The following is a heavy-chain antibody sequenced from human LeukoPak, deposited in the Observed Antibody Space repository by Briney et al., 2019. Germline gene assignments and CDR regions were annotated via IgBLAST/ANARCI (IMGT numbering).Heavy chain of an antibody. J-gene: IGHJ4*02. CDR3: ARALWFGETFPAY. CDR1: GFTFSSYS. Sequence: GGSLRLSCAVSGFTFSSYSMNWVRQAPGKGLQWVSYISSSSSTIYYADSVKGRFTISRDNAKNSLYLQVNSLRAEDTAVYYCARALWFGETFPAYWGQGTLVTVSS. CDR2: ISSSSSTI. D-gene: IGHD3-10*01. V-gene: IGHV3-48*01.